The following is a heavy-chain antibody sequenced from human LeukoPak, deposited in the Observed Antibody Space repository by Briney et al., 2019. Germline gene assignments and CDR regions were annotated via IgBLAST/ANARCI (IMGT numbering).Heavy chain of an antibody. D-gene: IGHD6-13*01. J-gene: IGHJ6*02. CDR3: ARDGQQLAPYAMDV. CDR2: IWYDGSNK. Sequence: QTGGSLRLSCAASGFRFGSHAVHWVRQAPGKGLEWLAQIWYDGSNKYYVDSVKGRFTTSRDSSKNTVYLQMNSLRAEDTAVYFCARDGQQLAPYAMDVWGQGTTVTVSS. CDR1: GFRFGSHA. V-gene: IGHV3-33*01.